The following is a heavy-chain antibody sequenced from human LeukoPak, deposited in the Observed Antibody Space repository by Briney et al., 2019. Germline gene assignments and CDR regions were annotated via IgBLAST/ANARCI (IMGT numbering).Heavy chain of an antibody. CDR1: GFTFSTYA. CDR3: ARDREDSGGFTDY. D-gene: IGHD3-22*01. Sequence: PGGSLRLSCAASGFTFSTYALTWVRQAPGKGLEWLSLISGSGSSSYYADSVKGRFTISRDNLRSTLYLQMNSLRAEDTAVYYCARDREDSGGFTDYWGQGTLVTVSS. V-gene: IGHV3-23*01. CDR2: ISGSGSSS. J-gene: IGHJ4*02.